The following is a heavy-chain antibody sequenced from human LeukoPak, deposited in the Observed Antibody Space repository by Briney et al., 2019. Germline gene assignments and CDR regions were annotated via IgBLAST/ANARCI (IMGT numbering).Heavy chain of an antibody. V-gene: IGHV3-7*01. D-gene: IGHD5-24*01. CDR3: ARVPLSRDGYNPWFSFDY. Sequence: PGGSLRLSCAASGFIFSTYWMTWVRQAPGKGLEWVANIKQDGSEKDYVDSVKGRFTVSRDNAKKSLYLQMNSLRAEDTAVYYCARVPLSRDGYNPWFSFDYWGQGTLVTVSS. J-gene: IGHJ4*02. CDR2: IKQDGSEK. CDR1: GFIFSTYW.